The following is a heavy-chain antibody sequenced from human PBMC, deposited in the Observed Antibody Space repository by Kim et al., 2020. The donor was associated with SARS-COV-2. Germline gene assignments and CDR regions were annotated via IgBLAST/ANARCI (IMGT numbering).Heavy chain of an antibody. D-gene: IGHD3-10*01. V-gene: IGHV4-59*01. CDR2: IYYSGST. J-gene: IGHJ4*02. CDR3: AREDGSGSRTFDY. CDR1: GGSISSYY. Sequence: SETLSLTCTVSGGSISSYYWSWIRQPPGKGLEWIGYIYYSGSTNYNPSLKSRVTISVDTSKNQFSLKLSSVTAADTAVYYCAREDGSGSRTFDYWGQGTLVTVSS.